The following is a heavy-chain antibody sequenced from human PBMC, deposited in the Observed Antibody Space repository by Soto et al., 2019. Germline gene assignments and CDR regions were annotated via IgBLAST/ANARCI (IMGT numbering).Heavy chain of an antibody. V-gene: IGHV3-21*01. Sequence: GGSLRLSCAASGFTFSSYSMNWVRQAPGKGLEWVSSISSSSSYIYYADSVKGRFTISRDNAKNSLYLQMNSLRAEDTAVYYCARPRIPLYYYGMDVWGQGTTVTVSS. CDR1: GFTFSSYS. J-gene: IGHJ6*02. CDR2: ISSSSSYI. D-gene: IGHD2-15*01. CDR3: ARPRIPLYYYGMDV.